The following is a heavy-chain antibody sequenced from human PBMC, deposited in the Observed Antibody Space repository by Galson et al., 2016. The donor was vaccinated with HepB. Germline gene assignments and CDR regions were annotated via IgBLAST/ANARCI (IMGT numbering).Heavy chain of an antibody. Sequence: ALRLSCAASGFTFSNYAMSWVRQAPGKGLEWVSTINDSGGSTYYADPVKGRFTNSRDNSKNTLFLQRHNVRAEDTAVYYCAKGGGKYKNMLVVVITTKVGCFDYWGQGALVTVSS. CDR3: AKGGGKYKNMLVVVITTKVGCFDY. J-gene: IGHJ4*02. CDR1: GFTFSNYA. CDR2: INDSGGST. D-gene: IGHD3-22*01. V-gene: IGHV3-23*01.